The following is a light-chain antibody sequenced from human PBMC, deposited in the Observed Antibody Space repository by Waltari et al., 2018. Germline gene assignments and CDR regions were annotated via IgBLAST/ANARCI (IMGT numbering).Light chain of an antibody. CDR2: KAS. CDR3: QQYDAYPYT. V-gene: IGKV1-5*03. Sequence: DIQMTQSPSTLSASVGDRVTITCRASQSFSTWLAWYQQKPGKPPRLLIYKASTLDSGVPSRFSGSGSGSEFTLTITSLQPDDFATYFCQQYDAYPYTFGLGAKLEIK. CDR1: QSFSTW. J-gene: IGKJ2*01.